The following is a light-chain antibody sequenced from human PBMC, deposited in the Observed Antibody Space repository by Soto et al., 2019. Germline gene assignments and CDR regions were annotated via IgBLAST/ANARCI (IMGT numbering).Light chain of an antibody. J-gene: IGKJ2*01. CDR1: ESISYW. CDR2: DAS. Sequence: DIQLTQSPSTLTASVGDRVTIGCRASESISYWLAWYQQKPGKAPKLLIYDASSLRSGVPSRFSGSGSGTEFTLTISTLQPDDFATYYCQQYDSYSTTFGQGTQL. CDR3: QQYDSYSTT. V-gene: IGKV1-5*01.